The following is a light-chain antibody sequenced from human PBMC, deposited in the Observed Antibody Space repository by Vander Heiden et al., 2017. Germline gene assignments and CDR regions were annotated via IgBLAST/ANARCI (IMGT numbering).Light chain of an antibody. CDR2: GAS. CDR1: QSVSNN. Sequence: IVMTQSPATLSLSPGERATLSCRASQSVSNNLAWYQQKPGQPPRLLIYGASTRATGIPARFSGSGSGTEFTLTISSLQSEDFAVYYCHQYNNWPPIFTFGPGTKVDIK. CDR3: HQYNNWPPIFT. J-gene: IGKJ3*01. V-gene: IGKV3-15*01.